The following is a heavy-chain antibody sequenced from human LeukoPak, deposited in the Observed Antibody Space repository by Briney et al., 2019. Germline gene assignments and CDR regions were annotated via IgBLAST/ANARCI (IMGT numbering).Heavy chain of an antibody. CDR3: ARDPVWSIAAAEYYFDY. J-gene: IGHJ4*02. CDR1: GYTFNSYH. D-gene: IGHD6-13*01. Sequence: GASVTVSCKASGYTFNSYHIHWVRQAPGQGLEWMGLINPRSGTTMYSQKFQGRVTMTRDTSISTAYMELSRLRSDDTAVYYCARDPVWSIAAAEYYFDYWGQGTLVTVSS. V-gene: IGHV1-2*06. CDR2: INPRSGTT.